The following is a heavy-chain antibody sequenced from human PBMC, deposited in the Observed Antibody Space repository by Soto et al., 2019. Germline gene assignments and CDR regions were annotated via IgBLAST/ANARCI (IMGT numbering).Heavy chain of an antibody. V-gene: IGHV4-34*01. CDR2: INHSGST. Sequence: SETLSLTCAVYGGSFSGYYWSWIRQPPGKGLEWIGEINHSGSTNYNPSLKSRVTISVDTSKNQFSLKLSSVTAADTAVYYCASRGAAAGTSIYFDYWGQGTLVTVSS. CDR1: GGSFSGYY. CDR3: ASRGAAAGTSIYFDY. J-gene: IGHJ4*02. D-gene: IGHD6-13*01.